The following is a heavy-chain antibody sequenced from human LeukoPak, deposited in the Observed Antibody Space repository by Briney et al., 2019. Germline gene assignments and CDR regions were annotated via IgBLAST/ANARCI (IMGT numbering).Heavy chain of an antibody. CDR2: MNPNSGNT. CDR3: ARDGYCSSTSCGQHFYGMDV. J-gene: IGHJ6*02. D-gene: IGHD2-2*01. V-gene: IGHV1-8*01. CDR1: GYTFTSYD. Sequence: ASVKVSCKASGYTFTSYDINWVRQATGQGLEWMGWMNPNSGNTGYAQKFQGRVTMTRNTSISTAYMELSSLRSEDTAVYYCARDGYCSSTSCGQHFYGMDVWGQGTTVTVSS.